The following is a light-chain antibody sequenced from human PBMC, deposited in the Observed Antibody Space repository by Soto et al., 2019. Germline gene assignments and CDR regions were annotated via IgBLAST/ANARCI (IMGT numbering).Light chain of an antibody. CDR1: SSDVGGYNY. V-gene: IGLV2-14*01. CDR2: DVS. J-gene: IGLJ2*01. CDR3: SSYTSSFTSVV. Sequence: QSVLTQPASVSGSPGQSITISCTGTSSDVGGYNYVSWYQQHPGKAPKLMIYDVSNRPSGVSNRFSGSKSGNTASLTISGLQAEDEADYYCSSYTSSFTSVVFGGGTQLTVL.